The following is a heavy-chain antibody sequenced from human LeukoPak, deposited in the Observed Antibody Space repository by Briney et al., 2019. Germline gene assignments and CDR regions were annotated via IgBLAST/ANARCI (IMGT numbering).Heavy chain of an antibody. D-gene: IGHD5-18*01. CDR1: GFTLRNYA. CDR3: AKDSGSDGYLEAFDI. CDR2: ISASGGTT. V-gene: IGHV3-23*01. Sequence: GGALRLSCAASGFTLRNYAMSWGRQAPGKGLEWALLISASGGTTYFADSVKGRFSISRDNSKNTLYLQMNSLRAEDTAVYYCAKDSGSDGYLEAFDIWGRGTMVTVSS. J-gene: IGHJ3*02.